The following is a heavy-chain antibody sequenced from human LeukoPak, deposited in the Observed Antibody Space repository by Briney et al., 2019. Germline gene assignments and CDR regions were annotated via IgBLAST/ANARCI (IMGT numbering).Heavy chain of an antibody. J-gene: IGHJ3*01. D-gene: IGHD3-16*02. CDR2: ISYSSANS. Sequence: GGSLRLSCAASGFTFSGSAMSWVRQAPGEGLEWVSLISYSSANSYYTDSVRGRFTISRDNSKDTLFLQMNSLRAEDTAIYYCARDMHLSTWGLGTMVTVS. CDR1: GFTFSGSA. CDR3: ARDMHLST. V-gene: IGHV3-23*01.